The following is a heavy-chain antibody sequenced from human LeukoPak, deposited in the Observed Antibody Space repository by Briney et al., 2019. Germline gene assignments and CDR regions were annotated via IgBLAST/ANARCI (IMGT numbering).Heavy chain of an antibody. CDR3: AKDGMATIEEELDY. J-gene: IGHJ4*02. CDR1: GGTFSSYA. V-gene: IGHV1-69*13. CDR2: IIPIFGTA. Sequence: ASVKVSCKASGGTFSSYAISWVRQAPGQGLEWMGGIIPIFGTANYAQKFQGRVTITADESTSTAYMELSSLRSEDTAVYYCAKDGMATIEEELDYWGQGTLVTVSS. D-gene: IGHD5-24*01.